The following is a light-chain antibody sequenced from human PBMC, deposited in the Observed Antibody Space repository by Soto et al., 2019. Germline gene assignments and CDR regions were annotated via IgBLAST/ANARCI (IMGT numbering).Light chain of an antibody. CDR1: NSILTRY. V-gene: IGKV3-15*01. CDR3: QHYNSSPLT. Sequence: DMLLTQSPCTLSVSRGDRVTLPCSASNSILTRYLAWYQQRPGQAPRLLIYGASTRATEVPPRFSGSGSGTEFTLTISSLQPDDFAAYYCQHYNSSPLTFGGGTKVDIK. J-gene: IGKJ4*01. CDR2: GAS.